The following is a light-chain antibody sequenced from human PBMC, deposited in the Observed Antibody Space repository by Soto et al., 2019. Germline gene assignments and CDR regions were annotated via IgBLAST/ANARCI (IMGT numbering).Light chain of an antibody. Sequence: QSALTQPRSVSGSPGQSVTISCTGTSSDIGGYNYVSWYQQHPGKASKLIIYDVSKRPSGVPNRFSGSKSGNTASLTISGLQAEDEADYYCCSFAGSYSYVFGTGTKLTVL. CDR2: DVS. CDR1: SSDIGGYNY. V-gene: IGLV2-11*01. CDR3: CSFAGSYSYV. J-gene: IGLJ1*01.